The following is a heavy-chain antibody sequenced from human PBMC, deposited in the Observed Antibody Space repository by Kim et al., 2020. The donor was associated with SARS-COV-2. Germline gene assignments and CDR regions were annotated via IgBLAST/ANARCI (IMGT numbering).Heavy chain of an antibody. D-gene: IGHD5-12*01. CDR2: ISGNSGFT. CDR3: AREEGYYYSGRQGREY. CDR1: GFTFSDYY. J-gene: IGHJ4*02. Sequence: GGSLRLSCAASGFTFSDYYMTWLRQAPGKGLECVSYISGNSGFTNYADSVKGRFTISRDNAKNSLYLQMNSLRAEDTAVYYCAREEGYYYSGRQGREYWGQGTLVTVSS. V-gene: IGHV3-11*06.